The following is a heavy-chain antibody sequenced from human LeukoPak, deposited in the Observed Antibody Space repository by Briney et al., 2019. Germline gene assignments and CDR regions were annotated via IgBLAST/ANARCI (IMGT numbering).Heavy chain of an antibody. Sequence: GGSLRLSCAASGFTFSTYGMHWVRQAPGEGLEWVAVIWYDGGNRYYADSVKGRFTISRDNSKNTLYLQMNSLRAEDTAVYYCARGDCGGTSCHKYFDYWGQGTLVTVSS. V-gene: IGHV3-33*01. D-gene: IGHD2-2*02. CDR3: ARGDCGGTSCHKYFDY. CDR2: IWYDGGNR. J-gene: IGHJ4*02. CDR1: GFTFSTYG.